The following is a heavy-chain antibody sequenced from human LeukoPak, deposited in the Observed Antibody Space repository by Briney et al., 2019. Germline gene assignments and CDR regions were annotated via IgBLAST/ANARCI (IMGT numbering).Heavy chain of an antibody. CDR2: IIGSGDNT. Sequence: GGSLRLSCVASGFTFSSYTMTWVRPAPGKGREWVSSIIGSGDNTYYADSLKGPLTVSRHNSRDTLYLQMNSLGADGTAVYCCAKGRWWFDPWGQGTLVTVSS. CDR3: AKGRWWFDP. CDR1: GFTFSSYT. D-gene: IGHD6-13*01. J-gene: IGHJ5*02. V-gene: IGHV3-23*01.